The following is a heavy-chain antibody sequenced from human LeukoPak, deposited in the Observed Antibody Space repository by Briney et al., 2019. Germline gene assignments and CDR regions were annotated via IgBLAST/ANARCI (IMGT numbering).Heavy chain of an antibody. CDR2: IYYSGST. CDR3: ARGRDIVVVPAAVASGFDP. J-gene: IGHJ5*02. Sequence: PSQTLSLTCTVSGGSISSGGYYWSWIRQHPGKGLEWIGYIYYSGSTYYNPSLKSRVTISVDTSKNQFSLKLSSVTAADTAVYYCARGRDIVVVPAAVASGFDPWGQGTLVTVSS. CDR1: GGSISSGGYY. D-gene: IGHD2-2*01. V-gene: IGHV4-31*03.